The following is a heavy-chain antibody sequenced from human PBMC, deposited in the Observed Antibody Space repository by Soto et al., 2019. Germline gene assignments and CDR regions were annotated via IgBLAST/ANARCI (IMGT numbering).Heavy chain of an antibody. J-gene: IGHJ4*02. V-gene: IGHV4-30-4*01. Sequence: SETLSLTCTVSGGSISSGDYYWSWIRQPPGKGLEWIGYIYYSGSTYYTPSLRSRVTISVDTSKNQFSLKLSSVAAADTAVYYCARDVLYSTSRIDSWGQGTLVTVSS. CDR1: GGSISSGDYY. D-gene: IGHD6-6*01. CDR3: ARDVLYSTSRIDS. CDR2: IYYSGST.